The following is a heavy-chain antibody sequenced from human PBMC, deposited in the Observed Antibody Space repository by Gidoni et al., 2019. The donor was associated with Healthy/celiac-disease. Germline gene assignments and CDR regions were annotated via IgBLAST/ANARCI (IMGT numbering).Heavy chain of an antibody. CDR3: ARDFTYGSGNNYYYGMDV. CDR2: IYYSGST. D-gene: IGHD3-10*01. V-gene: IGHV4-59*01. Sequence: QVQLQESGPGLVKPSETLSLTCTVSGGSISSYYWSWIRQPPGKGLEWIGYIYYSGSTNYNPSLKSRVTISVDTSKNQFSLKLSSVTAADTAVYYCARDFTYGSGNNYYYGMDVWGQGTTVTVSS. CDR1: GGSISSYY. J-gene: IGHJ6*02.